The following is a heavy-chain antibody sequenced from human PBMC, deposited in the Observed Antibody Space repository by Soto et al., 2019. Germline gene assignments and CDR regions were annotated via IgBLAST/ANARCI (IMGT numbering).Heavy chain of an antibody. CDR2: MYYSGST. D-gene: IGHD3-10*02. Sequence: SETLSLTCAVYGWCFSGYYWSWIRQPPGKGLEWIGYMYYSGSTNYNPSLKSRVTISVDTSKNQFSLKLSSVTAADTAVYYCARENVWGQGTLVTVSS. V-gene: IGHV4-59*01. CDR3: ARENV. CDR1: GWCFSGYY. J-gene: IGHJ4*02.